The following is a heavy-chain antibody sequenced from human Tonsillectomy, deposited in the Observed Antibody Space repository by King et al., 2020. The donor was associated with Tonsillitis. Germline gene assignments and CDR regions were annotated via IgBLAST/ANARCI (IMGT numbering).Heavy chain of an antibody. J-gene: IGHJ4*02. CDR1: GFTFSSFA. V-gene: IGHV3-23*04. CDR2: ISGSGGVT. D-gene: IGHD3-9*01. Sequence: VQLVESGGGLVQPGGSLRLSCTASGFTFSSFAMSWVRQAPGKGLEWLSAISGSGGVTFYADSVRARFTISRDNSKNTLYLQMTSLRAEDTAVYYCAKVRVDLTGETDFDYWGQGTLVTVSS. CDR3: AKVRVDLTGETDFDY.